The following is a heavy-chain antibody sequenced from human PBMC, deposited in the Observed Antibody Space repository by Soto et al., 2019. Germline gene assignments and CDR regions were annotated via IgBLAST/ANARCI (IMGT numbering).Heavy chain of an antibody. CDR3: AGKGYYDSSGYYYLEL. Sequence: ASVKVSCKASGGTFSSYAISGVRQAPGQGLEWMGGIIPIFGTANYAQKFQGRVTITADASTSTAYMELSSLRSEDTAVYSCAGKGYYDSSGYYYLELWGQGTLVTVPQ. D-gene: IGHD3-22*01. J-gene: IGHJ4*02. V-gene: IGHV1-69*13. CDR1: GGTFSSYA. CDR2: IIPIFGTA.